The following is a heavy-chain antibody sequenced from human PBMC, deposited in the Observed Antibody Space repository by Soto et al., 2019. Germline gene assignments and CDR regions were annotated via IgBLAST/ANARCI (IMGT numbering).Heavy chain of an antibody. J-gene: IGHJ4*02. CDR1: GFTVSSNY. CDR3: AREHDTYGSGSYYFDY. V-gene: IGHV3-66*01. CDR2: IYSGGST. Sequence: GGSLRLSCAASGFTVSSNYMSWVRQAPGKGLEWVSVIYSGGSTYYADSVKGRFTISRDNSKNTLYLQMNSLRAEDTAVYYCAREHDTYGSGSYYFDYWGQGTLVTVSS. D-gene: IGHD3-10*01.